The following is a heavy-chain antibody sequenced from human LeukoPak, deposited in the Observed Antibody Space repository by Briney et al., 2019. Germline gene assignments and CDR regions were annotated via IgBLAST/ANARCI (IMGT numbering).Heavy chain of an antibody. Sequence: GGSLRLSCAASGFTFSSYSMNWVRQAPGKGLEWAGFIRSKAYGGTTEYAASVKGRFTISRDDSKSIAYLQMNSLKTEDTAVYYCTSSGMTTVVTSDYWGQGTLVTVSS. J-gene: IGHJ4*02. D-gene: IGHD4-23*01. V-gene: IGHV3-49*04. CDR2: IRSKAYGGTT. CDR1: GFTFSSYS. CDR3: TSSGMTTVVTSDY.